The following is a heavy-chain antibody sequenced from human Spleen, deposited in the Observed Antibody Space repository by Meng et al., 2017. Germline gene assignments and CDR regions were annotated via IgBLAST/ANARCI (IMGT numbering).Heavy chain of an antibody. V-gene: IGHV4-31*03. CDR1: GGPISSHDYY. J-gene: IGHJ4*02. CDR2: IYYSGST. D-gene: IGHD1-26*01. Sequence: QVQLQESGPGLVKHAPTLSRRGTVPGGPISSHDYYWSWIRQHPGKGLEGIGYIYYSGSTYYNPSLRSRVTFSVDTSKNQFSLKLSSVTAAATAVYYCARWRTGSYYFDYWGQGTLVTVSS. CDR3: ARWRTGSYYFDY.